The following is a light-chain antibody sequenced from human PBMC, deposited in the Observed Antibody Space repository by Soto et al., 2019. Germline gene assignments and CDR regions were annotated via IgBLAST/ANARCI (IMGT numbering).Light chain of an antibody. Sequence: DIQMTQSPSTLSASVGDRVIITCRASQSISSWLAWYQQKPGKAPKLLIYKASSLESGVPSRFSGSGSGTEFTLTTSSLQPDDFATYYCQQYNSYSTWTFGQGTKVEIK. CDR3: QQYNSYSTWT. V-gene: IGKV1-5*03. CDR1: QSISSW. J-gene: IGKJ1*01. CDR2: KAS.